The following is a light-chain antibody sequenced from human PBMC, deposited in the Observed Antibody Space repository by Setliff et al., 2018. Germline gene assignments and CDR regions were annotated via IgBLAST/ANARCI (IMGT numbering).Light chain of an antibody. Sequence: QSALTQPPSVSGTPGQRVSISCSGSGSNIGNNYVCWYQRLPGAAPKLLVHRSDQRPSGVPDRFSGSKSGTSASLTISGLRSEDEADYFCVAWDASLSGPVFGGGTKVTVL. CDR2: RSD. CDR3: VAWDASLSGPV. CDR1: GSNIGNNY. V-gene: IGLV1-47*01. J-gene: IGLJ2*01.